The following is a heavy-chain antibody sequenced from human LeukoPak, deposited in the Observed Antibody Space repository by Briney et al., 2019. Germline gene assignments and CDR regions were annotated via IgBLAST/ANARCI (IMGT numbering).Heavy chain of an antibody. CDR1: GGSISSTFYY. J-gene: IGHJ4*02. V-gene: IGHV4-39*01. CDR3: ARRRFVRGPDVVNPFDY. D-gene: IGHD2-8*01. CDR2: SNYSGST. Sequence: SETLSLTCTVSGGSISSTFYYWGWIRQPPGKGLEWIGSSNYSGSTYYNPSLKSRVTISVDTSKNQFSLKLSSVTAADTAVYYCARRRFVRGPDVVNPFDYWGQGTLVTVSS.